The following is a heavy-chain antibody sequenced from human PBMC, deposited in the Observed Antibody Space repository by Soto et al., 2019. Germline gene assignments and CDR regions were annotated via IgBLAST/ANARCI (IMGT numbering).Heavy chain of an antibody. CDR3: AKAWRVSLRFLAWSTQEPSGMDV. CDR2: ISYDGSNK. CDR1: GFTFSSYG. V-gene: IGHV3-30*18. J-gene: IGHJ6*02. D-gene: IGHD3-3*01. Sequence: GGSLRLSCAASGFTFSSYGRHWVRQAPGKGLEWVTVISYDGSNKYYADSVKGRFTISRDNSKNTLHLQMNSLRAEDTAVYYRAKAWRVSLRFLAWSTQEPSGMDVWAEATTVTV.